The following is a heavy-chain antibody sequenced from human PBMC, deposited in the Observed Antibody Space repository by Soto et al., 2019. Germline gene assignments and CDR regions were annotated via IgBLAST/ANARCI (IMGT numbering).Heavy chain of an antibody. J-gene: IGHJ3*02. CDR2: IIPILGIA. V-gene: IGHV1-69*02. D-gene: IGHD2-2*01. CDR1: GGTFSSYT. CDR3: ARGLGYCSSTSCPNAFDI. Sequence: SVKVSCKASGGTFSSYTISWVRQAPGQGLEWMGRIIPILGIANYAQKFQGRVTITADKSTSTAYMGLSNLRSEDTAVYYCARGLGYCSSTSCPNAFDIWGQGTMVTVSS.